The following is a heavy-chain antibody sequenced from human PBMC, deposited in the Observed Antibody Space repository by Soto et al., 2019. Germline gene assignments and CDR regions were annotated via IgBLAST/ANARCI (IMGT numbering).Heavy chain of an antibody. Sequence: QVQLQQWGAGLLKPSETLSLTCAVYGESFSGYYWSWIRQPPGKGLEWIGEINHSGSTNYNPSLKIRVTMSVDTSKTQFSLKLSSVTAADTAMYYCAGNIVATISSFDYWGQGTLVTVSS. CDR1: GESFSGYY. CDR2: INHSGST. CDR3: AGNIVATISSFDY. J-gene: IGHJ4*02. V-gene: IGHV4-34*02. D-gene: IGHD5-12*01.